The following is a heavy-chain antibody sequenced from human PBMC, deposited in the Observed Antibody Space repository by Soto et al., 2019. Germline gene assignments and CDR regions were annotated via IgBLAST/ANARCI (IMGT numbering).Heavy chain of an antibody. CDR3: ANGRQRQWLLPPDAFDI. CDR2: ISGSGSST. J-gene: IGHJ3*02. V-gene: IGHV3-23*01. CDR1: RFTFSDYA. D-gene: IGHD6-19*01. Sequence: EVQLLESGGGLVPPGGSLRLSCAASRFTFSDYAMNWVRQAPGKGLEWVSAISGSGSSTYYADSVKGRFTISRDNSKNTLYLQKNSLRAEDTTIYYFANGRQRQWLLPPDAFDIWGQGTMVTVSS.